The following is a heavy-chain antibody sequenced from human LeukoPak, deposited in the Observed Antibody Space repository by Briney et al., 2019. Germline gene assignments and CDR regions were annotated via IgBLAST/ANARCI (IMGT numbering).Heavy chain of an antibody. V-gene: IGHV3-23*01. J-gene: IGHJ4*02. Sequence: PGGSLRLSCAASGFTFSSYAMSWVRQAPGKGLEWVSVISGSGGNTYYADSVKGRFTISRDNSKSTLYLQMNSLRAEDSAVYYCAKRGYDSSGYPYYFDYWGQGTLVTVSS. D-gene: IGHD3-22*01. CDR1: GFTFSSYA. CDR2: ISGSGGNT. CDR3: AKRGYDSSGYPYYFDY.